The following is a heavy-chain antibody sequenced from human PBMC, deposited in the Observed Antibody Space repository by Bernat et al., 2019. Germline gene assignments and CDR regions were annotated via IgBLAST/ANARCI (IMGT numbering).Heavy chain of an antibody. CDR1: GGSISSYY. Sequence: QVQLQESGPGLVKPSETLSLTCTVSGGSISSYYWSWIRQPPGKGLEWIGYNYYSGSTNYNPSLKSRVTISVDTYKKQFSLKLSSVTAADTAVYYCASARGYCSGGSCYPDGPYYFDYWGQGTLVTVSS. CDR3: ASARGYCSGGSCYPDGPYYFDY. V-gene: IGHV4-59*01. CDR2: NYYSGST. D-gene: IGHD2-15*01. J-gene: IGHJ4*02.